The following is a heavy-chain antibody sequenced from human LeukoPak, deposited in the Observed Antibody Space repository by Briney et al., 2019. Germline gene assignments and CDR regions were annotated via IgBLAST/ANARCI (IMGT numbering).Heavy chain of an antibody. CDR1: GFTFSHYG. CDR2: ISYVGSGK. V-gene: IGHV3-30*18. D-gene: IGHD3-9*01. Sequence: GGSLRLSCAASGFTFSHYGMHWVRQAPGKGLEWVAFISYVGSGKYYTDSVKGRFTISRDNSKNTLYLQMNSLRAEDSALYYCAKEGTYSDILTGYSYFDYWGQGTLVTVSS. CDR3: AKEGTYSDILTGYSYFDY. J-gene: IGHJ4*02.